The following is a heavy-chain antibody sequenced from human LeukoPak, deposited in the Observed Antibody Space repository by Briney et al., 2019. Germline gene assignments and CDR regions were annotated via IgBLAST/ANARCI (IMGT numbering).Heavy chain of an antibody. V-gene: IGHV5-51*01. CDR2: IYPGDSDT. Sequence: GESLKISCKVSGYSFTSYWIGWLGQLPGKAWEWMGIIYPGDSDTRYSPSFQGQVTISADKSISTAYLQWSSLKASDTAMYYCARRTAVAGLYYFDYWGQGTLVTVSS. CDR3: ARRTAVAGLYYFDY. J-gene: IGHJ4*02. CDR1: GYSFTSYW. D-gene: IGHD6-19*01.